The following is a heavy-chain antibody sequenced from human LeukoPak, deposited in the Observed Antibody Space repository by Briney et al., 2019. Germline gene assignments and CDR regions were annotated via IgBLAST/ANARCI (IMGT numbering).Heavy chain of an antibody. Sequence: SETLSLTCTVSGGSISSYYWSWIRQPAGKGLEWIGRIYTSGSTNYNPSLKSRVTMSVDTSKNQFSLKLSSVTAADTAVYYCARAGFGVVIIRDYFDYWGQGTLVTVSS. D-gene: IGHD3-3*01. CDR2: IYTSGST. CDR1: GGSISSYY. CDR3: ARAGFGVVIIRDYFDY. V-gene: IGHV4-4*07. J-gene: IGHJ4*02.